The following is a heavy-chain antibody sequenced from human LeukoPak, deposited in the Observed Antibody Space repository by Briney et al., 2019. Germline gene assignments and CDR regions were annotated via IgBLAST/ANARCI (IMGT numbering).Heavy chain of an antibody. CDR1: GFTFSSYS. CDR2: ISSSSSYI. Sequence: GGSLRLSCAASGFTFSSYSMNWVRQAPGKGLEWVSSISSSSSYIYYADSVEGRFTISRDNAKNSLYLQMNSLRAEDTAVYYCARVSYYYDSSGYDHFDYWGQGTLVTVSS. D-gene: IGHD3-22*01. V-gene: IGHV3-21*01. J-gene: IGHJ4*02. CDR3: ARVSYYYDSSGYDHFDY.